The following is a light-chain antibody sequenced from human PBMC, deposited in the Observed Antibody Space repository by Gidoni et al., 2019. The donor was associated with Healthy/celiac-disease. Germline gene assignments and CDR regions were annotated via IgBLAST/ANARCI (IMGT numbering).Light chain of an antibody. J-gene: IGKJ2*01. CDR2: LGS. V-gene: IGKV2-28*01. Sequence: DMVMTQSPLSLPFPPGEPASISCRSSQSLLHSNGYNYLDWYLQKPGQSPQLLIYLGSNRASGVPDRFSGSGSGTDFTLKISRVEAEDVGVYYCMQALQTPYTFXQXTKLEIK. CDR3: MQALQTPYT. CDR1: QSLLHSNGYNY.